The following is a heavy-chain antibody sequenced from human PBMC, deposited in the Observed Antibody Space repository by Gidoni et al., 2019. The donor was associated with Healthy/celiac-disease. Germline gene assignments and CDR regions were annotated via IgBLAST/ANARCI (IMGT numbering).Heavy chain of an antibody. J-gene: IGHJ3*02. CDR3: ASWDGGVPAFDI. D-gene: IGHD1-26*01. CDR2: IYYSGST. V-gene: IGHV4-59*08. Sequence: QVQLQESGPGLVKPSETLSLTCTVSGGSISSYYWCWIRQPPGKGLEWIGYIYYSGSTNYNPSLKSRVTISVDTSKNQFSLKLSSVTAADTAVYYCASWDGGVPAFDIWGQGTMVTVSS. CDR1: GGSISSYY.